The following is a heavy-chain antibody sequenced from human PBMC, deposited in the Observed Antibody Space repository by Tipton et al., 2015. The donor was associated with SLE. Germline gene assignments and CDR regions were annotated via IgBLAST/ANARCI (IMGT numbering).Heavy chain of an antibody. CDR3: ARDSPQTLSSSNWFDP. CDR1: GYTFTNYY. Sequence: QLMQSGAEVKKPGASVKVSCMASGYTFTNYYMHWVRQAPGQGLEWMGMINPYGGSTSYSQKFQGRVTVTRDTSMSTVYMELSSLRSEDTAVYYCARDSPQTLSSSNWFDPWGQGTLVTVYS. D-gene: IGHD6-13*01. V-gene: IGHV1-46*01. CDR2: INPYGGST. J-gene: IGHJ5*02.